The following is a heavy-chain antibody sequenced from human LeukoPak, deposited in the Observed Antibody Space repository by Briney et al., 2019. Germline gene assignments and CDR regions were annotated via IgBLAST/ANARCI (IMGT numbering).Heavy chain of an antibody. CDR1: GGSISSGGYY. Sequence: SETLSLTCTVSGGSISSGGYYWSWIRQHPGKGLEWIGYIYYSGSTYYNPSLKSRVTISVDTSKNQFSLKLSSVTAADTAVYYCARVLYYDFWSGYYDYWGQGTLVTVSS. D-gene: IGHD3-3*01. CDR2: IYYSGST. J-gene: IGHJ4*02. CDR3: ARVLYYDFWSGYYDY. V-gene: IGHV4-31*03.